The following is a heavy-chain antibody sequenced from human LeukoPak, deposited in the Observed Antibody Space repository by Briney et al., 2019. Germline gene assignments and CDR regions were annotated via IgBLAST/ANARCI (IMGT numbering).Heavy chain of an antibody. V-gene: IGHV3-23*01. CDR1: GFTFSSYA. Sequence: GGSLRLSCAASGFTFSSYAMSWVRQAPGKGLEWVSVISGSGGSTYYADSVKGRFTISRDNAKNSLYLQMNSLRAEDTAVYYCARIGVYGDAFDIRGQGTMVIVSS. D-gene: IGHD2-8*01. CDR2: ISGSGGST. J-gene: IGHJ3*02. CDR3: ARIGVYGDAFDI.